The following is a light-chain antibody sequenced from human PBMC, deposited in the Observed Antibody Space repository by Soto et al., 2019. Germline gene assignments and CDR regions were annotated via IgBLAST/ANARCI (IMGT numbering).Light chain of an antibody. V-gene: IGLV1-44*01. CDR3: AAWDDTLNGWV. J-gene: IGLJ3*02. Sequence: QSVLTQPPSASGTPGQRVIISCSGSSSNIGSKTVNWYQQLPGTAPKVLIYSSNQRPSGVPDRFSGSKSGTSGSLAISGLQSEDEADYYCAAWDDTLNGWVFGGGTKLTVL. CDR1: SSNIGSKT. CDR2: SSN.